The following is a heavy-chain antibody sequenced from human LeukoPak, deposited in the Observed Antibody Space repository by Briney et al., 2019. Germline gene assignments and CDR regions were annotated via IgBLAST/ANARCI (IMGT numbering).Heavy chain of an antibody. Sequence: PGGSLRLSCAASGFTFSSYELNWVRQAPGKGLEWVSYISDIGSTQHYADSVKGRFTISRDNAKNSLYLQMNSLTAEGTGVYYCARDRSKVTAYDDALDMWGQGAMVIVSS. CDR2: ISDIGSTQ. CDR3: ARDRSKVTAYDDALDM. J-gene: IGHJ3*02. D-gene: IGHD2-21*02. V-gene: IGHV3-48*03. CDR1: GFTFSSYE.